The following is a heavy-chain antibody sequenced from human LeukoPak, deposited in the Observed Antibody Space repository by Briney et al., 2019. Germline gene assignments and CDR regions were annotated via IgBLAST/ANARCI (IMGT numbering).Heavy chain of an antibody. Sequence: SETLSLTCAVYGGSLSGYYWSWIRQPPGKGLEWIGEINHSGSTNYNPSLKSRVTISVDTSKNQFSLKLSSVTAADTAVYYCARGRLSSRGYYFDYWGQGTLVTVSS. J-gene: IGHJ4*02. CDR2: INHSGST. CDR3: ARGRLSSRGYYFDY. CDR1: GGSLSGYY. V-gene: IGHV4-34*01. D-gene: IGHD6-13*01.